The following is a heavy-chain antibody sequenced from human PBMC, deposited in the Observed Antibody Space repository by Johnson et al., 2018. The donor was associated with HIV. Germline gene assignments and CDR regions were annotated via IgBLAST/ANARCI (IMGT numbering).Heavy chain of an antibody. J-gene: IGHJ3*02. CDR2: IYSGGTT. CDR3: ARAYTYGAFDI. Sequence: VQLVESGGGVVQPGRSLRLSCAASGFTFSSYAMHWVRQAPGKGLEWVSVIYSGGTTYHADSVKGRSIISRDNSKSTLYLQMNSLRAEDTAVYYCARAYTYGAFDIWGQGTMVTVSS. D-gene: IGHD5-18*01. V-gene: IGHV3-66*01. CDR1: GFTFSSYA.